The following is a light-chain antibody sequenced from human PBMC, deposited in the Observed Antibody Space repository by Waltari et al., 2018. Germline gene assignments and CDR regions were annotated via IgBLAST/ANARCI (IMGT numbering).Light chain of an antibody. J-gene: IGLJ2*01. CDR2: QDS. CDR1: KLGEKY. CDR3: QAWDSSVV. V-gene: IGLV3-1*01. Sequence: SYELTQPPSVSVSPGQTASITCSGDKLGEKYACWYQQKPGQSPVLVIYQDSKRPSGIPERFSCSNSGNTATLTISGTQAMDEADYYCQAWDSSVVFGGGTKLTVL.